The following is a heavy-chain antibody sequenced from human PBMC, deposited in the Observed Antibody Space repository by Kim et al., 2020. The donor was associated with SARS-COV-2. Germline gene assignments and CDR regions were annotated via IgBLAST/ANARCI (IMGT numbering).Heavy chain of an antibody. D-gene: IGHD6-13*01. V-gene: IGHV4-31*03. CDR1: GGSISSGGYY. J-gene: IGHJ5*02. CDR2: IYYSGST. Sequence: SETLSLTCTVSGGSISSGGYYWSWIRQHPGKGLEWIGYIYYSGSTYYNPSLKSRVTISVDTSKNQFSLKLSSVTAADTAVYYCARERVSRGWFDPWGQGTLVTVSS. CDR3: ARERVSRGWFDP.